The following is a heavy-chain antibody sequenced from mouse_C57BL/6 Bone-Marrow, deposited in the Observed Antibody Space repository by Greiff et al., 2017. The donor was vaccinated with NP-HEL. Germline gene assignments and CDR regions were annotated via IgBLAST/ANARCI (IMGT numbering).Heavy chain of an antibody. Sequence: QVQLQQPGAELVKPGASVKVSCKASGYTFTSYWMHWVKQRPGQGLEWIGRIHPSASDPNSNQKFKGTATLTVDKSSSSAYMQLSSLTFEDSAVYYCAIGRSSMVTYWYFDVWGTGTTVTVSS. CDR1: GYTFTSYW. V-gene: IGHV1-74*01. CDR3: AIGRSSMVTYWYFDV. CDR2: IHPSASDP. D-gene: IGHD2-2*01. J-gene: IGHJ1*03.